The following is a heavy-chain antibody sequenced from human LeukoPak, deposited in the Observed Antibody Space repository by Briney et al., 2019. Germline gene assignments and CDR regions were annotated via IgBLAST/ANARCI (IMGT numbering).Heavy chain of an antibody. Sequence: PSENLSLTGSVSGYSISRGYYWGWIRQPPGKGLEWIGSIYHSGSTYHNPSLKSRVTISVDTTTNHFSLNLSSVTAADTAVYYCARIRGGANDAFDIWGQGTMVTVSS. D-gene: IGHD1-26*01. J-gene: IGHJ3*02. CDR3: ARIRGGANDAFDI. V-gene: IGHV4-38-2*02. CDR2: IYHSGST. CDR1: GYSISRGYY.